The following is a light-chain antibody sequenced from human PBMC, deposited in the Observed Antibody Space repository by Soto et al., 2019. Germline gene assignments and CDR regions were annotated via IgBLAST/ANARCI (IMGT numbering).Light chain of an antibody. CDR3: LQDYNLWT. CDR2: AAS. CDR1: QGIRND. Sequence: AIQMTQSPSSLSASVGDRVTITCRASQGIRNDLGWYKQKPGKAPKLLIYAASTLQSGVPSRFSGSGSGTDFTLTISSLQPEDFATYYCLQDYNLWTFGQGTKVEIK. V-gene: IGKV1-6*01. J-gene: IGKJ1*01.